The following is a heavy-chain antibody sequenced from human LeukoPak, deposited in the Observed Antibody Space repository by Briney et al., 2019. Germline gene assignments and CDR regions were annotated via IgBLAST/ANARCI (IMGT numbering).Heavy chain of an antibody. J-gene: IGHJ4*02. CDR3: VRWLWDY. V-gene: IGHV3-66*01. CDR1: GFSVSSDY. Sequence: GGSLRLSCAASGFSVSSDYVSWVRQAPGKGLEWVSVIYSDGGTKYADSVKGRFSISRDNSKNTLYLQMNSLRGEDTAVYYCVRWLWDYWGQGTLVTVSS. CDR2: IYSDGGT. D-gene: IGHD3-22*01.